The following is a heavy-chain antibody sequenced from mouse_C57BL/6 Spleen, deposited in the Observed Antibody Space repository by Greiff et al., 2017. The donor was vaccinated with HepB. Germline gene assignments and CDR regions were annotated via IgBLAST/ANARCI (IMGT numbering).Heavy chain of an antibody. CDR3: ARRSDYGSSYDWYFDV. CDR1: GYTFTDYN. CDR2: INPNNGGT. D-gene: IGHD1-1*01. Sequence: VQLQQSGPELVKPGASVKMSCKASGYTFTDYNMHWVKQSHGKSLEWIGYINPNNGGTSYNQKFKGKATLTVNKSSSTAYMELRSLTSEDSAVYYCARRSDYGSSYDWYFDVWGTGTTVTVSS. J-gene: IGHJ1*03. V-gene: IGHV1-22*01.